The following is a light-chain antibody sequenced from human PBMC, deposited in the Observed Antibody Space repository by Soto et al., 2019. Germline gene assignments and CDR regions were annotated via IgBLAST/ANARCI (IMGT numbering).Light chain of an antibody. CDR2: EDD. J-gene: IGLJ2*01. Sequence: NFMLTQPHSVSESPGKTVTISCTHTSGSIASNYVQWYQQRPGSAPTTVIYEDDQRPSGVPDRFSGSIDSSSNSASLTISGLKTEDGADYYCQSYDSSNHVVFGGGTKVTVL. CDR1: SGSIASNY. V-gene: IGLV6-57*04. CDR3: QSYDSSNHVV.